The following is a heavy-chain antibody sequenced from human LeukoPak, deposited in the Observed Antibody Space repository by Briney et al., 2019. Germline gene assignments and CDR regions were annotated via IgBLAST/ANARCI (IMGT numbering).Heavy chain of an antibody. Sequence: GGSLRLSCAASGFTFSSYGMSWVRPAPGKGLEWVSAIRGSGDSTYYADSVKGRFTISRDNSKNTLHLQMNSLRAEDTAVYYCAKADYASGTYGAFDYWGQGTLVTVSS. CDR3: AKADYASGTYGAFDY. V-gene: IGHV3-23*01. D-gene: IGHD3-10*01. CDR1: GFTFSSYG. CDR2: IRGSGDST. J-gene: IGHJ4*02.